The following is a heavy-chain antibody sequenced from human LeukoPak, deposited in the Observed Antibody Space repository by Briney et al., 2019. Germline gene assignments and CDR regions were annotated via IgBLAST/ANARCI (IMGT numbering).Heavy chain of an antibody. J-gene: IGHJ4*02. CDR2: INSDGSST. CDR1: GFIFGSYW. V-gene: IGHV3-74*01. Sequence: GGSLRLSCAASGFIFGSYWMHWVRQAPGKGLVWVSRINSDGSSTSYADSVKGRFTISRDNAKNTLYLQMNSLRAEDTAVYYCARAGHYGDYHPYFDYWGQGTLVTVSS. CDR3: ARAGHYGDYHPYFDY. D-gene: IGHD4-17*01.